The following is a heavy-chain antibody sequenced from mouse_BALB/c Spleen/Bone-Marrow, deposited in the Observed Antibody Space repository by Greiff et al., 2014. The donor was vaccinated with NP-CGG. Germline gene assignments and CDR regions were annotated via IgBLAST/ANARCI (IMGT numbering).Heavy chain of an antibody. CDR1: GFSLTTYG. CDR2: IWAGGST. J-gene: IGHJ3*01. D-gene: IGHD2-4*01. Sequence: VQLQQSGPGLVAPSQSLSFTCTVSGFSLTTYGVHWVRQPPGKGLEWLGVIWAGGSTNYNPALISRLSISKDNSKSQVFLKMNSLQTDDTAMYYCARSTMITEGFAYWGQGTLVTVSA. CDR3: ARSTMITEGFAY. V-gene: IGHV2-9*02.